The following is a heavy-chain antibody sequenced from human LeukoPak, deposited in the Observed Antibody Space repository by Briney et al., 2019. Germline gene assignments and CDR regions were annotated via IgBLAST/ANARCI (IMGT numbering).Heavy chain of an antibody. CDR1: GYRFTNYW. Sequence: GESLKISCKASGYRFTNYWIGWVRLMPGIGLEWMGIIYPGDSDTRYSPSFQGQVTISADKSITTAYLQWSSLKASDTAMYYCARGGGSSWRVFDYWGQGTLVTVSS. D-gene: IGHD6-13*01. CDR3: ARGGGSSWRVFDY. CDR2: IYPGDSDT. J-gene: IGHJ4*02. V-gene: IGHV5-51*01.